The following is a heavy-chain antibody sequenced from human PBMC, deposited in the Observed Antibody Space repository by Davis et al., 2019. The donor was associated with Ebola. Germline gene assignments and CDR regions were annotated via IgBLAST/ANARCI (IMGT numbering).Heavy chain of an antibody. V-gene: IGHV1-2*06. D-gene: IGHD4-11*01. CDR2: VILKSGAT. CDR1: GYTFTDYN. J-gene: IGHJ4*02. CDR3: ARGHNYAHEY. Sequence: ASVKVSCKASGYTFTDYNIHWLRQASGQGLEWLGRVILKSGATNYAQKFQGKVTMNRDTSISTVYMELSSLRYDDTADYYCARGHNYAHEYWGQGTLVSVSS.